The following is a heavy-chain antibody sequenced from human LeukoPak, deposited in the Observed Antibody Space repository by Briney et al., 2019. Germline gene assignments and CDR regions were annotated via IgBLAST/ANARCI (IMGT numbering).Heavy chain of an antibody. V-gene: IGHV3-49*04. D-gene: IGHD5-18*01. Sequence: GGSLRLSCTGSGFTFGDYAMSWVRQAPGKGLEWVGFIRSKGYGGTTEYAASVKGRFTISRDDFKSVAYLQMNSLITEDTAVYYCTRDVRHSYGPPSDYWGQGTLVTVSS. CDR1: GFTFGDYA. J-gene: IGHJ4*02. CDR3: TRDVRHSYGPPSDY. CDR2: IRSKGYGGTT.